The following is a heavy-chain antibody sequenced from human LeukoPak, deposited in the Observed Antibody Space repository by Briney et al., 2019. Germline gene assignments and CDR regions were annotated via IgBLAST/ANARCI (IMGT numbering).Heavy chain of an antibody. Sequence: GGSLRLSCTASGFTFGDYAMSWVRQAPGKGLEWVGFIRGKAYDETTEYAASVKGRFGISRDDSKSIAYLQMNSLKTEDTAVYFCTRVGRGNNFDYWGQGTLVTVSS. V-gene: IGHV3-49*04. CDR1: GFTFGDYA. D-gene: IGHD1/OR15-1a*01. J-gene: IGHJ4*02. CDR2: IRGKAYDETT. CDR3: TRVGRGNNFDY.